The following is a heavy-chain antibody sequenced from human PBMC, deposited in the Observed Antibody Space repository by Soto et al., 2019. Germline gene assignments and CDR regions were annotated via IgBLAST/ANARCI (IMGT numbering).Heavy chain of an antibody. CDR2: IYYSGST. Sequence: QLQLQESGPGLVKPSETLSLTCTVSGGSISSSSYYWGWIRQPPGQGLEWIGGIYYSGSTYYNPSLKSRVTISVDTSKNQFSMKLSSVTAADTAVYYCATEGPAASTSALDYWGQGTLVTVSS. V-gene: IGHV4-39*01. CDR1: GGSISSSSYY. D-gene: IGHD6-13*01. J-gene: IGHJ4*02. CDR3: ATEGPAASTSALDY.